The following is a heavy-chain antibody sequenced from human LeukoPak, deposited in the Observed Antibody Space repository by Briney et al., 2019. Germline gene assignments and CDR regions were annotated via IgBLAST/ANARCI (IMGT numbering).Heavy chain of an antibody. CDR1: GFSFSSYA. CDR2: MDPTGSQK. CDR3: AIWTSGNY. V-gene: IGHV3-7*01. J-gene: IGHJ4*02. D-gene: IGHD1-1*01. Sequence: SGGSLRLSCAASGFSFSSYAMHWVRQAPGKGLEWVANMDPTGSQKRYVDSVRGRFTISKDNPGASLYLDMHSLRAEDTAIYYCAIWTSGNYWGQGTLVTVSS.